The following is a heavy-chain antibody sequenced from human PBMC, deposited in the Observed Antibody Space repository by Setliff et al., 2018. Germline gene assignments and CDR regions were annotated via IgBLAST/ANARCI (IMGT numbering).Heavy chain of an antibody. Sequence: SETLSLTCAVYGDSLSDYYWSWIRQAPGKGPEWIEEINHRGSTNYSPSLRSRVTMSVDTSKKQLSLKLSSVTAADTAVYYCARRWNFGPYGSGIHDGFDMWGQGTMVTVS. D-gene: IGHD3-10*01. CDR2: INHRGST. V-gene: IGHV4-34*01. J-gene: IGHJ3*02. CDR1: GDSLSDYY. CDR3: ARRWNFGPYGSGIHDGFDM.